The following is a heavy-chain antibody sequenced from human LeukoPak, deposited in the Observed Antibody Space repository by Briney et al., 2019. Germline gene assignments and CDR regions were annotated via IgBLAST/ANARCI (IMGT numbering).Heavy chain of an antibody. J-gene: IGHJ4*02. V-gene: IGHV4-28*01. CDR1: GYSITSSSW. Sequence: SETLSLTCAVSGYSITSSSWWGWIRQPPGKGLEWIGYIYHSGTTYYNPSLQSRVTMSVDTSKNQFSLKLSSVTAVDTAVYYCARKENVYCYFDYWGQGTLVTVSS. CDR2: IYHSGTT. D-gene: IGHD2-15*01. CDR3: ARKENVYCYFDY.